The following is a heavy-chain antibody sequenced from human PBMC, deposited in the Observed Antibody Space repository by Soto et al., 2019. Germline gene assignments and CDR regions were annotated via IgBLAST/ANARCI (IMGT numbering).Heavy chain of an antibody. Sequence: SETLSLTCTVSGGSISSYYWSWIRQPPGKGLEWIGYIYYSGSTNYNPSLKCRVTISVDTSKNQFSLKLSSVTAADTAVYYCARLSVTTLYYYYYYMDVWGKGTTVTVSS. V-gene: IGHV4-59*08. CDR2: IYYSGST. D-gene: IGHD4-4*01. J-gene: IGHJ6*03. CDR1: GGSISSYY. CDR3: ARLSVTTLYYYYYYMDV.